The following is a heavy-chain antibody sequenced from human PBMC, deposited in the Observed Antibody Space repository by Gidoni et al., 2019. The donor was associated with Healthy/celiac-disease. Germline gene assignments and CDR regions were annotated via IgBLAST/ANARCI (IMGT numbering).Heavy chain of an antibody. J-gene: IGHJ5*02. CDR3: ARDQAVAGTGGWFDP. V-gene: IGHV1-46*03. CDR2: INPSGGST. Sequence: QVQLVQSGAEVKKPGASVKVSCKASGYTFTSYYMHWVRQAPGQGLEWMGIINPSGGSTSYAQKFQGRVTMTRDTSTSTVYMELSSLRSEDTAVYYCARDQAVAGTGGWFDPWGQRTLVTVSS. CDR1: GYTFTSYY. D-gene: IGHD6-19*01.